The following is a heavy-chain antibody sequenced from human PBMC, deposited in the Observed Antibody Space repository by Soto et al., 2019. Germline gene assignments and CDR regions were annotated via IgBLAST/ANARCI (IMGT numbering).Heavy chain of an antibody. Sequence: QVQLQESGPGLVKPSQTLSLTCTVSGGSISSGGYYWSWIRQHPGKGLEWIGYIYYSGSTYYNPSLKSRVTISVDTSKIQFSLKLSSVTAAETVVYYCAREILGYCSSTSCYSWFVPWGQGTLVTVSS. D-gene: IGHD2-2*02. CDR1: GGSISSGGYY. J-gene: IGHJ5*02. CDR3: AREILGYCSSTSCYSWFVP. CDR2: IYYSGST. V-gene: IGHV4-31*03.